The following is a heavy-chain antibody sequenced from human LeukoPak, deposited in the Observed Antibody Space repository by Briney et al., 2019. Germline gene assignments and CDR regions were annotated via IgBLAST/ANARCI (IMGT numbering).Heavy chain of an antibody. CDR1: GFTFRRHW. CDR3: ARDLWLGQRGLFYFEY. CDR2: IREDGSEK. V-gene: IGHV3-7*01. Sequence: GGSLRLSCAAFGFTFRRHWMSWVRQAPGKGPEWVANIREDGSEKFYVNSVKGRFTISRDNAKNSLYLQMNSLTVDDTAVYYCARDLWLGQRGLFYFEYWGQGAPVTVAS. D-gene: IGHD3-22*01. J-gene: IGHJ4*02.